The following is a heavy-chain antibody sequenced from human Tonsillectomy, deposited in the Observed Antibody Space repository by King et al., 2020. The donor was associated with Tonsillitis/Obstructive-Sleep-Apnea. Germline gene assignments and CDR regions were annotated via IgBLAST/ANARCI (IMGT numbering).Heavy chain of an antibody. D-gene: IGHD4-17*01. CDR1: GFTFSSYA. V-gene: IGHV3-23*04. CDR3: AKGDETTVTTAYYYYGMDV. Sequence: DVQLVESGGGLVQPGGSLRLSCAASGFTFSSYAMSWVRQAPGKGLEWVSAISGSGGSTYYADSVKGRFTISRDNSKNTLYLQMNSLRAEDTAVYYCAKGDETTVTTAYYYYGMDVWGQGTTVTVSS. CDR2: ISGSGGST. J-gene: IGHJ6*02.